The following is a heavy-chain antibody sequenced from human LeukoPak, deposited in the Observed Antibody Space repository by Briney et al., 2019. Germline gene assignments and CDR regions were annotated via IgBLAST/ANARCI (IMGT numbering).Heavy chain of an antibody. CDR1: GVSVSGSY. CDR3: ARIRCGHTDNICYNY. J-gene: IGHJ4*02. D-gene: IGHD2-8*01. V-gene: IGHV4-34*01. Sequence: SETLSLTCAVHGVSVSGSYWSWIRQSPGKGLEWIGEIYHSGYTNSNPSLKRRVTISAATSENQLSLRLTSVTAADTAVYDCARIRCGHTDNICYNYCGQGTLVTVSS. CDR2: IYHSGYT.